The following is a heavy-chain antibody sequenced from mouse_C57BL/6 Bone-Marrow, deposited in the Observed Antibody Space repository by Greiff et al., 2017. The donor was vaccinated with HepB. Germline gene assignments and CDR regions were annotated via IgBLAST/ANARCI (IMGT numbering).Heavy chain of an antibody. Sequence: QVQLQQSGAELVKPGASVKISCKASGYTFTDYYINWVKQRPGQGLEWIGKIVPGSGSTYYNEKFKGKATLTADKSSSTAYMQLSSLTSEDSAVYFCTYDYDPWFAYWGQGTLVTVSA. CDR3: TYDYDPWFAY. J-gene: IGHJ3*01. CDR2: IVPGSGST. V-gene: IGHV1-77*01. D-gene: IGHD2-4*01. CDR1: GYTFTDYY.